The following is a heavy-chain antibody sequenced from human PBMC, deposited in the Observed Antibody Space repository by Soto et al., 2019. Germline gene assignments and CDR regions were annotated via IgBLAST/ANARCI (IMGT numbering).Heavy chain of an antibody. CDR3: ARGVGRSSWTSFDS. J-gene: IGHJ4*02. Sequence: PRGSLTLTCAASGHSLSSKYMSWFRQPAGKGLEWIGRIYTGESTHYTPSRRGRVSMSLDTSKNQLSLKLSSLTAADTAVYYCARGVGRSSWTSFDSWGQVARVTFS. V-gene: IGHV4-59*10. D-gene: IGHD6-13*01. CDR2: IYTGEST. CDR1: GHSLSSKY.